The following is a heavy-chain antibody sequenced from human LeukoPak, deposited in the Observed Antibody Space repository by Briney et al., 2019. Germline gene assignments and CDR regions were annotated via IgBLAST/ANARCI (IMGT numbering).Heavy chain of an antibody. Sequence: ASVKVSCKASGYTFSAYDINWVRQAPGQGLEWMGLMKPNSGYTDSAQKFQGRVTMTANTSINTAYMEVSSLRSEDAAVYYCARPGAVAGFEYWGQGTLVTVSS. CDR3: ARPGAVAGFEY. J-gene: IGHJ4*02. CDR1: GYTFSAYD. CDR2: MKPNSGYT. D-gene: IGHD6-13*01. V-gene: IGHV1-8*02.